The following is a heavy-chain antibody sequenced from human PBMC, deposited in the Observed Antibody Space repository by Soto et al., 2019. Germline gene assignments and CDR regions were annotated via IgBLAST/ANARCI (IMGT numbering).Heavy chain of an antibody. CDR3: ARSGGNDVYYYMDV. Sequence: SETLSLTCAVSGGSISSGGYSWSWIRQPPGKGLECIGYIYHSVSTYYNPSLKSRVTISVDRSKNQFSLKLNSVTAADTAVYFCARSGGNDVYYYMDVWGQGTTVTVS. CDR2: IYHSVST. D-gene: IGHD1-1*01. J-gene: IGHJ6*02. CDR1: GGSISSGGYS. V-gene: IGHV4-30-2*01.